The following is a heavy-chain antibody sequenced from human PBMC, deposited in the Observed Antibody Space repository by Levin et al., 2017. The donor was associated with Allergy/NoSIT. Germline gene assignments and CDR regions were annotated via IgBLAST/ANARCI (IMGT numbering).Heavy chain of an antibody. J-gene: IGHJ6*02. V-gene: IGHV4-59*13. Sequence: KASETLSLTCIVSGASISSYHWSWIRQPPGKGLEWIGYIYYSGSTKYNPSLKSRATMSVDTSKNQFSLTLKSVTAADTAVYFCARDRVVASSGTFYYYGMAVWGQGTTVTVSS. CDR1: GASISSYH. D-gene: IGHD2-15*01. CDR3: ARDRVVASSGTFYYYGMAV. CDR2: IYYSGST.